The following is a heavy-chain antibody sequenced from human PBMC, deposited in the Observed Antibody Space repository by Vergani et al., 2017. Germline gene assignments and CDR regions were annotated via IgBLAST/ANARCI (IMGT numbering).Heavy chain of an antibody. Sequence: QVQLVQSGAEVKKPGASVKVSCKASGYTFTSYYMHWVRQAPGQGLEWMGIINPSGGSTSYAQKFQGRVTITADKSTSTAYMELSSLRSEDTAVYYCARAYYGSGSYQDYWGQGTLVTVSS. J-gene: IGHJ4*02. CDR2: INPSGGST. CDR3: ARAYYGSGSYQDY. D-gene: IGHD3-10*01. CDR1: GYTFTSYY. V-gene: IGHV1-46*01.